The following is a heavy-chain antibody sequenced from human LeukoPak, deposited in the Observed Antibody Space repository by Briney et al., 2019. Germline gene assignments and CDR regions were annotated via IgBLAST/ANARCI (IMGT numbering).Heavy chain of an antibody. V-gene: IGHV4-39*01. J-gene: IGHJ4*02. CDR2: ISYSGTT. Sequence: PSETLSLTCTVSGGSISSSTYYWGWVRQAPGKGPEWIGSISYSGTTYYSPSLKSRVNISVDTSKSQFSLNLSSVTAADTAVYYCARHPPVNMAAAALDYWGQGALVTVSS. CDR1: GGSISSSTYY. CDR3: ARHPPVNMAAAALDY. D-gene: IGHD6-13*01.